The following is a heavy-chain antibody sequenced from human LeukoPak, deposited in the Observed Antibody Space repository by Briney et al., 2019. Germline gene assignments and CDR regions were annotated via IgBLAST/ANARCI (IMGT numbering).Heavy chain of an antibody. V-gene: IGHV4-59*01. CDR2: IYYSGST. J-gene: IGHJ6*03. D-gene: IGHD3-10*01. Sequence: TSETLSLTCTVSGGSIKNYYWTWIRQPPGKGLEWIGYIYYSGSTSSNPSLKSRVTISVDTSKNQFSLRLKYVTAADTAVYYCARDVPRGTGYMDVWGKGTTVTVS. CDR3: ARDVPRGTGYMDV. CDR1: GGSIKNYY.